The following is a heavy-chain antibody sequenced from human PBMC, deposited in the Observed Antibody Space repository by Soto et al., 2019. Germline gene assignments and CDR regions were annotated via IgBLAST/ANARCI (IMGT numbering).Heavy chain of an antibody. CDR2: IYYSGST. D-gene: IGHD5-18*01. V-gene: IGHV4-30-4*01. CDR1: GGSISSGDYY. CDR3: ASYTAIAFGSFDY. J-gene: IGHJ4*02. Sequence: SETLSLTCTVSGGSISSGDYYWSWIRQPPGKGLEWIGYIYYSGSTYYNPSLKSRVTLSVDTSKNQFSLKLSSVTAADTAVYYCASYTAIAFGSFDYWGQGTLVTVSS.